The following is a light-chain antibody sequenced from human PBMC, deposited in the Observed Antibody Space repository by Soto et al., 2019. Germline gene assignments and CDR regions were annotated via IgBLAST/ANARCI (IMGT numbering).Light chain of an antibody. CDR2: DVS. V-gene: IGLV2-14*01. CDR1: SSDVGGYNY. Sequence: SALTQPASVSGSPGQSITISCTGTSSDVGGYNYVSWHQEHPGKAPKLMIYDVSNRPSGVSNRFSGSKSGNTASLTISGLQAEDEADYYCSSYTTDSTYVFGTGTKLTVL. J-gene: IGLJ1*01. CDR3: SSYTTDSTYV.